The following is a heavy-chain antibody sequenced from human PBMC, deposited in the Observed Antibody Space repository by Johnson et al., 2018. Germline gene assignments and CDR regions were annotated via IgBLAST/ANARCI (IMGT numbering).Heavy chain of an antibody. D-gene: IGHD4-17*01. CDR2: IYSEGST. V-gene: IGHV3-66*02. CDR1: GFSVSGDY. Sequence: VQLQESGGGVVQPGGSLRLSCAASGFSVSGDYMNWVRQAPGKGLEWVSVIYSEGSTHYADSGKGRFTVSRDISKNPLYLQMGSLRAEDTAVYFCARTTRGAFDIWGQGTMVTVSS. J-gene: IGHJ3*02. CDR3: ARTTRGAFDI.